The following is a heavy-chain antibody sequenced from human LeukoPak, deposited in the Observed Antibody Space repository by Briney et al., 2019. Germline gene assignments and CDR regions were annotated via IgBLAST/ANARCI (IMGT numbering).Heavy chain of an antibody. Sequence: VASVKVSCKASGGTFSNYAISWVRQAPGQGLEWMGRIIPILGIANYAQKFQGRVTITADKSTSTAYMELSSLRSEDTAVYYCARHPPSYGSGATYYAYCMDVWFQPTTLTVSS. J-gene: IGHJ6*02. CDR3: ARHPPSYGSGATYYAYCMDV. D-gene: IGHD3-10*01. CDR2: IIPILGIA. V-gene: IGHV1-69*04. CDR1: GGTFSNYA.